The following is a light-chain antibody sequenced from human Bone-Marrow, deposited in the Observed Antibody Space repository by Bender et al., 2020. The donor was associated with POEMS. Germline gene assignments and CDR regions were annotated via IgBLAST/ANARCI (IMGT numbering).Light chain of an antibody. CDR1: SSNIGSNT. CDR2: ANR. J-gene: IGLJ3*02. V-gene: IGLV1-44*01. CDR3: SSWDDNLSGRV. Sequence: QSVLTQPPSASGTPGQRVVMSCSGSSSNIGSNTVNWYQQVPGAAPKLLIYANRQRLSGVPDRFSGSKSGTSASLVISGLRSEDEADYYCSSWDDNLSGRVFGGGTRLTVL.